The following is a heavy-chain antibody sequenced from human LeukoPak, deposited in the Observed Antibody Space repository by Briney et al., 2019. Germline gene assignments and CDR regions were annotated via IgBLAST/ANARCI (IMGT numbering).Heavy chain of an antibody. CDR2: TFAGYSYT. D-gene: IGHD6-6*01. J-gene: IGHJ5*02. V-gene: IGHV5-51*01. Sequence: GESLKISCQSSGYNFPPYWIVWVRQMPGKGLEWMGITFAGYSYTIYSPSFQGQVTMSVDKSINTAYLQWSSLKASDTAMYYCARARYSSSSCWFDPWGQGTLVTVSS. CDR1: GYNFPPYW. CDR3: ARARYSSSSCWFDP.